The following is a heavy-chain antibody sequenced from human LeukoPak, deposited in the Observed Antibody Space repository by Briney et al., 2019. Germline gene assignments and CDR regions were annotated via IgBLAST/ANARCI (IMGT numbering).Heavy chain of an antibody. CDR2: ISGSGGST. CDR3: AKVIDFWSGYEADY. D-gene: IGHD3-3*01. CDR1: GFTFSSYA. J-gene: IGHJ4*02. Sequence: GGSLRLSCAASGFTFSSYATSWVRQAPGKGLEWVSAISGSGGSTYYADSVKGRFTISRDNSKNTLYLQMNSLRAEDTAVYYCAKVIDFWSGYEADYWGQGTLVTVSS. V-gene: IGHV3-23*01.